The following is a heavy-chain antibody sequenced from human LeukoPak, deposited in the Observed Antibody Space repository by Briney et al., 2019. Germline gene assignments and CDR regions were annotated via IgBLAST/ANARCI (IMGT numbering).Heavy chain of an antibody. J-gene: IGHJ4*02. Sequence: GGSLRLSCAASGFIFSKYSMHWVRQAPGKGLEWVSSITSSSSYIYYADSVKGRFTISRDNAKNSLYLQMNSLRAEDTAVYYCARSGSSYYLDYWGQGTLVTVSS. CDR3: ARSGSSYYLDY. V-gene: IGHV3-21*01. CDR1: GFIFSKYS. CDR2: ITSSSSYI.